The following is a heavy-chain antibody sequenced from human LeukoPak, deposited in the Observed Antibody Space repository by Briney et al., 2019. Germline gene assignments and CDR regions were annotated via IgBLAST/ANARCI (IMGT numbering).Heavy chain of an antibody. Sequence: TLSLTCTVSGGSISSYYWSWIRQPPGKGLEWIGYIYYSGSTNYNPSLKSRVTISVDTSKNQFSLKLSSVTAADTAVYYCARDATYCSSTSCYRGFDPWGQGTLVTVSS. J-gene: IGHJ5*02. V-gene: IGHV4-59*01. D-gene: IGHD2-2*01. CDR1: GGSISSYY. CDR2: IYYSGST. CDR3: ARDATYCSSTSCYRGFDP.